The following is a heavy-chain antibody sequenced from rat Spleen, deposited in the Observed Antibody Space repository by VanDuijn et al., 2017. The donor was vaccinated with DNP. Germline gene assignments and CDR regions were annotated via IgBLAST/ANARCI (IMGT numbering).Heavy chain of an antibody. J-gene: IGHJ3*01. Sequence: EVQLVESDGGLVQPGRSLKLSCVASGFTFSSYWMYWIRQAPGKGLEWVSSINTDGGSTYYPDSVKGRFSLSRDNAKSTLYLQVNSLRSEDTATYYCTSNPHIRTAAPFDYWGQGTLVTVSS. D-gene: IGHD3-8*01. CDR3: TSNPHIRTAAPFDY. V-gene: IGHV5-58*01. CDR2: INTDGGST. CDR1: GFTFSSYW.